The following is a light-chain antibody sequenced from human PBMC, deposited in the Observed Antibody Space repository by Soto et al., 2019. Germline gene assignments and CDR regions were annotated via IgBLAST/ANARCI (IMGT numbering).Light chain of an antibody. CDR1: QGISNY. J-gene: IGKJ3*01. CDR3: QKYNSAPFT. CDR2: AAS. Sequence: DIEMTQSPSSLSASVGDRVTITCRASQGISNYLAWYQQKPGKVPSLLIYAASTLQSGVPSRFSGSGSGTDFTLIISSLQPEDVATYYFQKYNSAPFTFGPGTKVDIK. V-gene: IGKV1-27*01.